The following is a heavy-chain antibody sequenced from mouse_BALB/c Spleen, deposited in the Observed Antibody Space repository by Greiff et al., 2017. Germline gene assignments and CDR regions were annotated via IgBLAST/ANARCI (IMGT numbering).Heavy chain of an antibody. CDR1: GFAFSSYD. CDR2: ISSGGGST. J-gene: IGHJ3*01. D-gene: IGHD2-3*01. V-gene: IGHV5-12-1*01. CDR3: ARQDGYPAWFAY. Sequence: EGKVVESGGGLVKPGGSLKLSCAASGFAFSSYDMSWVRQTPEKRLEWVAYISSGGGSTYYPDTVKGRFTISRDNAKNTLYLQMSSLKSEDTAMYYCARQDGYPAWFAYWGQGTLVTVSA.